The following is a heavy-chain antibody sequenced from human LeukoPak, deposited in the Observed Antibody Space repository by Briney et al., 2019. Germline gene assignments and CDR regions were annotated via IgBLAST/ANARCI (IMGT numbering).Heavy chain of an antibody. CDR3: ARVHFSSSPYFDY. Sequence: GGSLRLSCAGAGFTFSTHTINWVRQAPGKGLEWVSSISSSSAYIYYADSVKGRFTISRNNAKNSLYLQMNSLRAEDTAVYYCARVHFSSSPYFDYWGQGTLVTVSS. CDR2: ISSSSAYI. J-gene: IGHJ4*02. V-gene: IGHV3-21*01. D-gene: IGHD6-6*01. CDR1: GFTFSTHT.